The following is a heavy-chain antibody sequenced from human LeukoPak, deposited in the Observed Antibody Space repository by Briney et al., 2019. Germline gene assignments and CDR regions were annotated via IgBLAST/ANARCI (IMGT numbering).Heavy chain of an antibody. D-gene: IGHD3-22*01. V-gene: IGHV1-69*05. CDR1: GGTFSSYA. J-gene: IGHJ6*03. CDR2: IIPIFGTA. CDR3: AREAYDSEEYYYYMDV. Sequence: SVRVSCTASGGTFSSYAISWVRQAPGQGLEWMAGIIPIFGTANYAQTFQGRVTITTDESTSTAYMELSSLRAEDTAVYYCAREAYDSEEYYYYMDVWGKGTTVTVSS.